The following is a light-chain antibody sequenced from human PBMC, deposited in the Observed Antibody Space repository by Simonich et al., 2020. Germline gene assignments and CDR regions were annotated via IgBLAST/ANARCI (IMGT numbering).Light chain of an antibody. CDR2: LNSDGSH. J-gene: IGLJ2*01. CDR3: QTWGTGIQV. Sequence: QLVLTQSPSASASLGASVKLTCTLSSGHSSYAIAWHQQQPEKGPRYLMKLNSDGSHSKGDVNPYRFSGSSSGAERYLTISSLQSEDEADYYCQTWGTGIQVFGGGTKLTVL. V-gene: IGLV4-69*01. CDR1: SGHSSYA.